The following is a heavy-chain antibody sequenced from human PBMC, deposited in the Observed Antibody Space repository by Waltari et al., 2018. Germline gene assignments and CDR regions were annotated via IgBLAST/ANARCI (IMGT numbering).Heavy chain of an antibody. J-gene: IGHJ4*02. D-gene: IGHD3-22*01. CDR2: ISDSGVIT. CDR1: GFNFISYA. Sequence: EVHLLESGGGLAQPGGSLRLCCAASGFNFISYAMSWVRQAPGKGLEWVSGISDSGVITKYADSVKGRFTVSRDNSKNTVFLQLNSLRAEDTAIYYCARHLYSIDYLELGNWGQGTLVTVSS. CDR3: ARHLYSIDYLELGN. V-gene: IGHV3-23*01.